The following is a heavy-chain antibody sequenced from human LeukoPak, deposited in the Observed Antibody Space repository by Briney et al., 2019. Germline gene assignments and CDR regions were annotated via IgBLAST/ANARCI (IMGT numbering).Heavy chain of an antibody. D-gene: IGHD2-21*01. J-gene: IGHJ6*02. CDR2: VYYGGST. V-gene: IGHV4-39*07. CDR3: ARDTQIFSAIKKFHYYGMDV. Sequence: SETLSLTCTVSGGSISRNSDYWGWIRQPPGKGLEWIGSVYYGGSTYYNPSLESRVTISVDTSKNQFSLNLNSVTVADTGVYYCARDTQIFSAIKKFHYYGMDVWGQGTTVTVSS. CDR1: GGSISRNSDY.